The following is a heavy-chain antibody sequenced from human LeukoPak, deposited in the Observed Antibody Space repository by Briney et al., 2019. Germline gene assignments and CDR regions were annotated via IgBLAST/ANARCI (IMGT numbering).Heavy chain of an antibody. CDR3: ARGGESALYSGSYLV. D-gene: IGHD1-26*01. J-gene: IGHJ4*02. V-gene: IGHV1-24*01. CDR1: GYTLTELS. Sequence: GASVKVSCKVFGYTLTELSMHWVRQAPGKGLEWMGGFDPEDGETIYAQKFQGRVTMTEDTSTDTAYMELSSLRSEDTAVYYCARGGESALYSGSYLVWGQGPRVTVSS. CDR2: FDPEDGET.